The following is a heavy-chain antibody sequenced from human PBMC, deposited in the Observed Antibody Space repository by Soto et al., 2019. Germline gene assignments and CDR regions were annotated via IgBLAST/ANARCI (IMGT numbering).Heavy chain of an antibody. J-gene: IGHJ6*02. CDR3: ARGNWNYYYGFDV. CDR2: IKPDGSEQ. V-gene: IGHV3-7*01. CDR1: EFTFDKYY. Sequence: EVQLVESGGGLVQPGGSLRLSCAASEFTFDKYYMTWVRQAPGKGPEWVANIKPDGSEQYYVDSVKDRFTISRDNANNSLYLQMNSLRAEDTAVYFCARGNWNYYYGFDVWGQGTTVTVSS. D-gene: IGHD1-20*01.